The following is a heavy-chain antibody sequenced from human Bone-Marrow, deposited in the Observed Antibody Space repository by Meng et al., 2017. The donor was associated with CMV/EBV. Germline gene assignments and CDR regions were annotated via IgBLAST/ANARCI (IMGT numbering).Heavy chain of an antibody. J-gene: IGHJ4*02. CDR2: IYYSGST. CDR1: GGSFSGYY. Sequence: SETLSLTCAVYGGSFSGYYWSWIRQPPGKGLEWIGYIYYSGSTNYNPSLKSRVTISVETSKKHFSLKLKSVTAADTAVYYCARGVPYADSPGGYFDYWGQGRLVTVSS. V-gene: IGHV4-59*01. CDR3: ARGVPYADSPGGYFDY. D-gene: IGHD2-2*01.